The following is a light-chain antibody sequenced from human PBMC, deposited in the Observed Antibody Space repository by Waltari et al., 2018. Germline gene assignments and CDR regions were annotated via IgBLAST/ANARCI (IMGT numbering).Light chain of an antibody. Sequence: QSVLTQPPSASETPGQRVTISCSGSNSNLGSNFLYWYQQLPGTAPKLLLYRNNQRPSGVPDRFSAAKSGTSASLAISGLRSEDEAVYYCASWDDSHYVFGTGTQVTVL. J-gene: IGLJ1*01. CDR1: NSNLGSNF. CDR2: RNN. V-gene: IGLV1-47*01. CDR3: ASWDDSHYV.